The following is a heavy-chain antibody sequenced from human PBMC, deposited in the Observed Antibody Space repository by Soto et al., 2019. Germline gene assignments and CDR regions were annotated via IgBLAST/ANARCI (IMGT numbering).Heavy chain of an antibody. Sequence: SETLSLTCTVSGGSISSYYWSWIRQPPGKGLEWIGYIYYSGSTYYNPSLKSRVTISVDTSKNQFSLKLSSVTAADTAVYYCGRSINPWGQGTLVTVSS. D-gene: IGHD3-10*01. V-gene: IGHV4-59*12. J-gene: IGHJ5*02. CDR1: GGSISSYY. CDR3: GRSINP. CDR2: IYYSGST.